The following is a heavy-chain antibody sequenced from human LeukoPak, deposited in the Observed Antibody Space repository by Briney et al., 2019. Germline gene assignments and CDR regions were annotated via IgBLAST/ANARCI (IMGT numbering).Heavy chain of an antibody. CDR2: ITTISHYI. CDR3: AGSGGPGTYHQLRYNWFDP. CDR1: GFTLSDYH. Sequence: GGSLRLSCAASGFTLSDYHMNWVRQAPGKGLEWLSSITTISHYIYYAGAVRGRFTISRDNAKNSLYLQMNSLRGEDTAVYYCAGSGGPGTYHQLRYNWFDPWGQGTLVTVSS. V-gene: IGHV3-21*01. J-gene: IGHJ5*02. D-gene: IGHD3-10*01.